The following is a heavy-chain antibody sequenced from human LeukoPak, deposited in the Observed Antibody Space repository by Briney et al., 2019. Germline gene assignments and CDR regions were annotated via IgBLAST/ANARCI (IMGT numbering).Heavy chain of an antibody. CDR1: GGTFSSYA. CDR3: ARCVIGGRCSSSSCYWGG. J-gene: IGHJ4*02. Sequence: ASVKVSCKASGGTFSSYAISWVRQAPGQGLEWMGRIIPILGIANYAQKFQGRVTITADKSTSTAYMELSSLRSEDTAVYYCARCVIGGRCSSSSCYWGGWGQGTLVTVSS. CDR2: IIPILGIA. V-gene: IGHV1-69*04. D-gene: IGHD2-2*01.